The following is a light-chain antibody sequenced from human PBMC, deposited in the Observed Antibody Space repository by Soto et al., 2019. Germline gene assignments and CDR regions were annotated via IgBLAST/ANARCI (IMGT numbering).Light chain of an antibody. V-gene: IGKV1-5*01. J-gene: IGKJ1*01. CDR1: QNIDSW. CDR3: QEYYTFSRT. Sequence: DIQMTQSPSTLSASMGDRVTITCRASQNIDSWLAWYQQKPGKAPKLLIYDVSSLESGVPSRFSGSGSGTEFTLTISRLQPDHLATYYCQEYYTFSRTFGQGTKVEIK. CDR2: DVS.